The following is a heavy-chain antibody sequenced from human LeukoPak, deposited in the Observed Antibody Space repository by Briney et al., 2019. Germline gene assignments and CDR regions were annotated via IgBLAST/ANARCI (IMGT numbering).Heavy chain of an antibody. D-gene: IGHD5-18*01. CDR2: IIPIFGTA. CDR3: ARGGLLYSYGYDY. V-gene: IGHV1-69*05. CDR1: GGTFSSYA. Sequence: SVKVSCKASGGTFSSYAISWVRQAPGQGLEWMGRIIPIFGTANYAQKFQGRVTITTDESTSTAYMELSSLRSEDTAVYYCARGGLLYSYGYDYWGQGTLSPSPQ. J-gene: IGHJ4*02.